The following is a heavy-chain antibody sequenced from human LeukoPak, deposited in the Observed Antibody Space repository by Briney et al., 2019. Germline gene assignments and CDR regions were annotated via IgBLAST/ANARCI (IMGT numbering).Heavy chain of an antibody. J-gene: IGHJ4*02. V-gene: IGHV3-21*01. D-gene: IGHD6-6*01. CDR3: ARLGSSSPFDY. Sequence: PGGPLRLSCAASGFTFSSYSMNWVRQAPGKGLEWVSSISSSSSYIYYADSVKGRFTISRDNAKNSLYLQMNSLRAEDTAVYYCARLGSSSPFDYWGQGTLVTVSS. CDR1: GFTFSSYS. CDR2: ISSSSSYI.